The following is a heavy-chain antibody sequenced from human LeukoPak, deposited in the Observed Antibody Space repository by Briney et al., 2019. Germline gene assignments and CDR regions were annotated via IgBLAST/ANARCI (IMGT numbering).Heavy chain of an antibody. D-gene: IGHD5-12*01. Sequence: QPGGSLRLSCAASGFTFSTYDMSWVRQAPGKGLEWVACIGGSGGAIYYRDSVKGRFTISRDNSKSTRYLQMNSLRADDPAVYFCAKWMSRVQAFDIWGQGTMVTVSS. V-gene: IGHV3-23*01. J-gene: IGHJ3*02. CDR3: AKWMSRVQAFDI. CDR2: IGGSGGAI. CDR1: GFTFSTYD.